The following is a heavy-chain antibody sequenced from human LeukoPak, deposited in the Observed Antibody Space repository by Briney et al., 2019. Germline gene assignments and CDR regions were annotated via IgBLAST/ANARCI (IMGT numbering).Heavy chain of an antibody. CDR2: ISYDGSNK. D-gene: IGHD6-13*01. Sequence: PGGSLRLSCAASGFTLSSYGMHWVRQAPGKGLEWVAVISYDGSNKYYADSVKGRFTISRDNSKNTLYLQMNSLRAEDTAVYYCAKDIAAAGTFPGYWGQGTLVTVSS. CDR1: GFTLSSYG. J-gene: IGHJ4*02. CDR3: AKDIAAAGTFPGY. V-gene: IGHV3-30*18.